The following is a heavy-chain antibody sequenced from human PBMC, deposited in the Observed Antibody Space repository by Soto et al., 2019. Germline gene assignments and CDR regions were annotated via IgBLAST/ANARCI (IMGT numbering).Heavy chain of an antibody. CDR2: INIDGIT. D-gene: IGHD3-22*01. V-gene: IGHV3-74*01. J-gene: IGHJ4*02. Sequence: EVQLVESGGGLVQPGGSLRLSCAASGFTFSSYWMHWVRQAPGKGLVWVSRINIDGITSYADSVKGRFTISRDNAKNTLYLQMNTLGAGDTAVYYCARGDGDNYDGHGYLARHWGQGTLVIVSS. CDR3: ARGDGDNYDGHGYLARH. CDR1: GFTFSSYW.